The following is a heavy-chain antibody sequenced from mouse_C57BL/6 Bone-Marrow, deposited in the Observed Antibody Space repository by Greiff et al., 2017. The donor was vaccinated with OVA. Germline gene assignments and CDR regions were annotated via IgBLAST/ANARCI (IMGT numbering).Heavy chain of an antibody. Sequence: QVQLQQPGAELVKPGASVKMSCKASGYTFTSYWITWVKQRPGQGLEWIGDIYPGSGSTNYNEKFKSKATLTVDTSSSTAYMQLSSLTSEDSAVYYCARDYYDYDWFAYWGQGTLVTVSA. V-gene: IGHV1-55*01. J-gene: IGHJ3*01. CDR2: IYPGSGST. D-gene: IGHD2-4*01. CDR3: ARDYYDYDWFAY. CDR1: GYTFTSYW.